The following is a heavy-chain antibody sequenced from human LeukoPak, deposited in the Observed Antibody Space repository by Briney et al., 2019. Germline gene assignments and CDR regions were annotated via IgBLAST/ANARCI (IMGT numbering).Heavy chain of an antibody. D-gene: IGHD1-26*01. CDR1: GDIVSSNSAA. J-gene: IGHJ4*02. V-gene: IGHV6-1*01. CDR3: ARDPVGGSTIFDS. Sequence: SQTLSLTCAISGDIVSSNSAAWNWIRQSPSRGLEWLGRTYYRSKWYNGYAVFVKSRISVNPDTSKNQFSLQLNSVTPEDTAVYFCARDPVGGSTIFDSWGQGTLVTVSS. CDR2: TYYRSKWYN.